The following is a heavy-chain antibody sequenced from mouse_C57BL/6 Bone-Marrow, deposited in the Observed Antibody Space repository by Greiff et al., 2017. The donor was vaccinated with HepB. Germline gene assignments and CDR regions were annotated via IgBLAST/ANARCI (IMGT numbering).Heavy chain of an antibody. CDR1: GYTFTSYW. V-gene: IGHV1-7*01. CDR2: INPSSGYT. Sequence: QVQLQQSGAELAKPGASVKLSCKASGYTFTSYWMHWVKQRPGQGLEWIGYINPSSGYTKYNQKFKDKATLTADKSSSTAYMQLSRLTYEDSAVYYCASPYDYDEGWFAYWGQRTLVTVSA. J-gene: IGHJ3*01. D-gene: IGHD2-4*01. CDR3: ASPYDYDEGWFAY.